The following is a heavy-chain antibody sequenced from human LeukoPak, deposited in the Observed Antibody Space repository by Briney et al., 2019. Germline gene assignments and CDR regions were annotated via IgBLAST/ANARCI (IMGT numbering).Heavy chain of an antibody. V-gene: IGHV3-23*01. CDR1: GFTFSTYA. J-gene: IGHJ4*02. CDR2: FSGSGGRT. Sequence: GGSLRLSCAASGFTFSTYAMSWVRQAPGKGLEWVSTFSGSGGRTLYADPVKGRFVISRDNSKNTLYLQMNSLRAEDTAVYYCAKVTSSHNYFDYWGQGAPVTVSS. CDR3: AKVTSSHNYFDY. D-gene: IGHD2-2*01.